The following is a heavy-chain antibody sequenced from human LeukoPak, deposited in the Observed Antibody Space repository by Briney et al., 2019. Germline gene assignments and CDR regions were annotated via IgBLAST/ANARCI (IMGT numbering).Heavy chain of an antibody. D-gene: IGHD3-22*01. CDR1: GLTFSSYE. J-gene: IGHJ4*02. Sequence: GGSLRLSCAASGLTFSSYEMNWVRQAPGKGLEWVSYISSSGSTIYYADSVKGRFTISRDNAKNSLYLQMNSLRAEDTAVYYCARGGHMYYYDSSGYEEGVDYWGQGTLVTVSS. V-gene: IGHV3-48*03. CDR3: ARGGHMYYYDSSGYEEGVDY. CDR2: ISSSGSTI.